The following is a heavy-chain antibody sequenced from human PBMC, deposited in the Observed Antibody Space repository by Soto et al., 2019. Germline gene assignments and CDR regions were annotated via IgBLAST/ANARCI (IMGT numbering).Heavy chain of an antibody. D-gene: IGHD3-10*01. CDR3: ARRSSTYLNEVIYDI. V-gene: IGHV1-2*02. J-gene: IGHJ1*01. CDR1: RYTFTSYD. Sequence: EASVKVSCKASRYTFTSYDIFWVRQSPGQGLEWMGWMRTASGDTHYAQNFQGRVTMTRDTSISTAYMELNNLVSDDTAVYYCARRSSTYLNEVIYDIWGQGTLVT. CDR2: MRTASGDT.